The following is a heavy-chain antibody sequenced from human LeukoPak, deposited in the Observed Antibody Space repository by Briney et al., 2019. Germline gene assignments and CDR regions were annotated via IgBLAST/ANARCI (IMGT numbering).Heavy chain of an antibody. V-gene: IGHV3-74*01. CDR3: AKDMDSSGYYGGDAFDI. Sequence: PGGSLRLSCAASGFTFSSYWMHWVRQAPGKGLVWVSRINSDGSSTSYAGSVKGRFTISRDNAKNTLYLQMNSLRAEDTALYYCAKDMDSSGYYGGDAFDIWGQGTMVTVSS. D-gene: IGHD3-22*01. CDR2: INSDGSST. J-gene: IGHJ3*02. CDR1: GFTFSSYW.